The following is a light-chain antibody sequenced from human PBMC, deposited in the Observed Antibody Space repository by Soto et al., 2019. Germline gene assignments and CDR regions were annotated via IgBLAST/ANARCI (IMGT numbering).Light chain of an antibody. Sequence: DIQMTQSPSTLSASVGDRVTITCRASESISDWLAWYQQKPGKAPKLLIYRASTLESGVPSRFSGSGSGTKFTFTISIPQPGDVATYYCQQYDGYWTFGQGTKVEIK. CDR1: ESISDW. V-gene: IGKV1-5*03. CDR2: RAS. J-gene: IGKJ1*01. CDR3: QQYDGYWT.